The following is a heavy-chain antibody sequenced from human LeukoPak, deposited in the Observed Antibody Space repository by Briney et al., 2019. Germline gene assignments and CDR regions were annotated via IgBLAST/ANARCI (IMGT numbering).Heavy chain of an antibody. Sequence: PGRSLRLSCAASGFTFRYYTMHWVRQAPGKGLEWVAVMSHDGSTEYYADSVKGRFTISRDNSRNTLFLQMNSLRVEDTAVYYCAKDHVEFDSWGQGTLVTVSS. CDR2: MSHDGSTE. CDR1: GFTFRYYT. J-gene: IGHJ4*02. V-gene: IGHV3-30*07. CDR3: AKDHVEFDS.